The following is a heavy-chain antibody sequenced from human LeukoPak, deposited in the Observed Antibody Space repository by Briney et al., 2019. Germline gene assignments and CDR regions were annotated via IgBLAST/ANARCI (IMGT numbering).Heavy chain of an antibody. CDR2: IGRTGDI. Sequence: GGSLRLSCAASGFTFSNCAMTWVRQAPGKGLEWVSVIGRTGDIFYADSVKGRFTISRDNSKNTLYLQMNSLRAEDTAVYYCAKYQLLNNNYWRDAFDFWGQGTMVTVSS. V-gene: IGHV3-23*01. CDR3: AKYQLLNNNYWRDAFDF. D-gene: IGHD1-1*01. CDR1: GFTFSNCA. J-gene: IGHJ3*01.